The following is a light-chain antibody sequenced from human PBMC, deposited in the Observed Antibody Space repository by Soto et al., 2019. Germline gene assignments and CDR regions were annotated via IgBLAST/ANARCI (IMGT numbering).Light chain of an antibody. V-gene: IGLV2-8*01. Sequence: QSVLTQPPSASGSPGQSVTISCTGTNNDVGGYNYVSWYQHHPGNAPKLMIYDVNKRPAGVPDRFSGSKSGNTASLTVSGLQAEDEADYYCSSYAGNIFYVFGTGTKLTVL. CDR2: DVN. CDR1: NNDVGGYNY. J-gene: IGLJ1*01. CDR3: SSYAGNIFYV.